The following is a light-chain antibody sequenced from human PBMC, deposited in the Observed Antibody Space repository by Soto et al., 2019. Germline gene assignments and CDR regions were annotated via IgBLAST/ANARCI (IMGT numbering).Light chain of an antibody. CDR3: QQYNSYSRT. Sequence: EIVLTQFPGTLSLSPVERATLSCMASQSVGSNYLAWYQQRPGQPPNLLIFGASHRAPYIPDRFSGSGSGTDFTLTISRLEPEDFATYYCQQYNSYSRTFGQGTKVDIK. CDR1: QSVGSNY. CDR2: GAS. V-gene: IGKV3-20*01. J-gene: IGKJ1*01.